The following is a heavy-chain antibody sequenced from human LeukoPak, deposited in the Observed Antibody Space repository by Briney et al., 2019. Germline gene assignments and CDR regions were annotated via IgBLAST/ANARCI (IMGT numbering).Heavy chain of an antibody. D-gene: IGHD1-7*01. V-gene: IGHV4-4*07. CDR2: IYTTGST. J-gene: IGHJ6*03. Sequence: GSLRLSCAASGFTLEGHGMSWIRQPAGKGLEWIGRIYTTGSTNYHPSLKSRVTMSVDTSKNQFSLKLSSVTAADTAVYYCARVTGTTLYYCMDVWGKGTTVTVSS. CDR3: ARVTGTTLYYCMDV. CDR1: GFTLEGHG.